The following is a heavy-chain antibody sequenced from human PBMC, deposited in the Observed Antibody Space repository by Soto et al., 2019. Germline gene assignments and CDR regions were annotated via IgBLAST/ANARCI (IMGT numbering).Heavy chain of an antibody. Sequence: SETLSLTCAVYGGSFSGYYWSWIRQPPGKGLEWIGEINHSGSTNYNPSLKSRVTISVDTSKNQFFLKLSSVTAADTAVYYCARGRPVPAAKKFFDYWGQGTLVTVSS. V-gene: IGHV4-34*01. J-gene: IGHJ4*02. CDR2: INHSGST. CDR1: GGSFSGYY. CDR3: ARGRPVPAAKKFFDY. D-gene: IGHD2-2*01.